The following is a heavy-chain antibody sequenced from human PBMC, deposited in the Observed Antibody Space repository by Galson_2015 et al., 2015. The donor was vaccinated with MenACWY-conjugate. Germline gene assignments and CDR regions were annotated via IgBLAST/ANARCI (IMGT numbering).Heavy chain of an antibody. CDR3: ARDYCSATTCSNTISFFYGMDV. D-gene: IGHD2-15*01. J-gene: IGHJ6*02. CDR2: IISIFGRT. V-gene: IGHV1-69*13. CDR1: GGTFSGYP. Sequence: SVKVSCKASGGTFSGYPINWVRQAPGQGLEWMGGIISIFGRTNYAQRFQGRVTITADESTNTVYMELRSLRAEDTAIYYCARDYCSATTCSNTISFFYGMDVWGRGTTVTVSS.